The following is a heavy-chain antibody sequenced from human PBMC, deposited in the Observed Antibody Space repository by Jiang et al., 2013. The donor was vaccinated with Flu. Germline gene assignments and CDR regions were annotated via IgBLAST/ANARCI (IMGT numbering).Heavy chain of an antibody. V-gene: IGHV4-34*01. Sequence: ARLLKPSETLSLTCAVYGGSFSGYYWSWIRQPPGKGLEWIGEINHSGSTNYNPSLKSRVTISVDTSKNQFSLKLSSVTAADTAVYYCARVGATVTGWFDPWGQGTLVTVSS. CDR1: GGSFSGYY. CDR3: ARVGATVTGWFDP. J-gene: IGHJ5*02. CDR2: INHSGST. D-gene: IGHD4-17*01.